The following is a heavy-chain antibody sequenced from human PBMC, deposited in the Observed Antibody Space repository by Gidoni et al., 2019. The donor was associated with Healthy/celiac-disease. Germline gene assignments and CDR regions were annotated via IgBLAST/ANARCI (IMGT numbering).Heavy chain of an antibody. Sequence: EVQLVESGGGLVKTVGSLRPPCAASGFTCSSYSMNWVRQAPGKVLEWVSSISSTSRYIYYADSVKGRFTISRDNAKNSLYLQMNSLRAEDTAVYSCARAHGDYSDAFDIWGQGTMVTVSS. V-gene: IGHV3-21*01. D-gene: IGHD4-17*01. CDR1: GFTCSSYS. J-gene: IGHJ3*02. CDR3: ARAHGDYSDAFDI. CDR2: ISSTSRYI.